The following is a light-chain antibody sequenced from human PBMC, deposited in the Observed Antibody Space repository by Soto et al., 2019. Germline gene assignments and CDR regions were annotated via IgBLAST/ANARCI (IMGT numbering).Light chain of an antibody. V-gene: IGLV1-51*02. CDR3: GAWDRSLSAAV. Sequence: QSVLTQPPSVSAAPGQKVSISCSGSSSNVGNHYVSWYQQFPGTAPKLLIYENNKRPSGVPDRFSGSKSGTSATLGITGLQTGDEADSYCGAWDRSLSAAVFGGGTQLTVL. CDR2: ENN. J-gene: IGLJ3*02. CDR1: SSNVGNHY.